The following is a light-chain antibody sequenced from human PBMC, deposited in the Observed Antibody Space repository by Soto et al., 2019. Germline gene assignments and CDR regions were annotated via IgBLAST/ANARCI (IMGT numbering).Light chain of an antibody. V-gene: IGLV1-40*01. J-gene: IGLJ2*01. CDR3: QSYDSSLSVV. CDR1: CSNIGAGYD. CDR2: VNI. Sequence: QSVLTQPPSVSGAPGQRVTISCTGSCSNIGAGYDVHWYQQLPGTAPKLLIYVNINRPSGVPDRFSGSKSGTSASLAITGLQAEDEADYYCQSYDSSLSVVFGGGTKLTVL.